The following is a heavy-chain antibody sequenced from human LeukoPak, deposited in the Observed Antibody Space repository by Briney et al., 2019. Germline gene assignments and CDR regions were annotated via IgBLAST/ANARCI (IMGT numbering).Heavy chain of an antibody. V-gene: IGHV4-59*01. Sequence: SETLSLTCTVSGGSISNYYLTWIPQPPGKGLEWLGYIYYTGSTNYNPSLKSRVTISVDTSKNQFSLKLTSVITADTAVYYCAREISMTVGGGAFDIWGQGTMVTVSS. CDR2: IYYTGST. D-gene: IGHD3-22*01. CDR1: GGSISNYY. CDR3: AREISMTVGGGAFDI. J-gene: IGHJ3*02.